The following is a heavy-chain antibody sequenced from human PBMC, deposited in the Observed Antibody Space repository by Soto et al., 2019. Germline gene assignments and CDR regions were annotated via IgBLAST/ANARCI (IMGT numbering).Heavy chain of an antibody. Sequence: SETLSLTCAVAGYSISSGYYWGWIRQPPGKGLEWIGSIYHSGSTYYNPSLKIRVTISVDSSKHQLSLKLSSQTAADPAAYYCARDLSTGVSAYYDCVMDVCAHRTTVTVSS. CDR1: GYSISSGYY. CDR2: IYHSGST. D-gene: IGHD2-8*02. J-gene: IGHJ6*02. CDR3: ARDLSTGVSAYYDCVMDV. V-gene: IGHV4-38-2*02.